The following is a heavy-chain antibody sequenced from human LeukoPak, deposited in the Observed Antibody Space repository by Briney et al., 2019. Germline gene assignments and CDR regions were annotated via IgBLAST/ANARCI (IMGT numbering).Heavy chain of an antibody. CDR1: GGSISSSSYY. CDR2: IYYSGST. V-gene: IGHV4-39*01. Sequence: PSETRSLTCTVSGGSISSSSYYWGWIRQPPGKGLEWIGSIYYSGSTYYDPSLKSRVTISVDTSKNQFSLKLSSVTAADTAVYYCARHCSSTSCYVGAFDIWGQGTMVTVSS. J-gene: IGHJ3*02. CDR3: ARHCSSTSCYVGAFDI. D-gene: IGHD2-2*01.